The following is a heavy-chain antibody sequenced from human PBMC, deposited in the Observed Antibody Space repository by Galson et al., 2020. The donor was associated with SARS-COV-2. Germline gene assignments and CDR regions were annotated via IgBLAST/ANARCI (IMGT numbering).Heavy chain of an antibody. CDR2: ISGSGDNT. V-gene: IGHV3-23*01. Sequence: GGSLRLSCAASKFTFRNYVMTWVRQAPGKGLEWVSAISGSGDNTYYADSVKRRFTISRDTSKSTLYLQMNSLRAEDTAVYYCTRDYGDSYFDSLGQGTLVTVSS. CDR3: TRDYGDSYFDS. J-gene: IGHJ4*02. CDR1: KFTFRNYV. D-gene: IGHD4-17*01.